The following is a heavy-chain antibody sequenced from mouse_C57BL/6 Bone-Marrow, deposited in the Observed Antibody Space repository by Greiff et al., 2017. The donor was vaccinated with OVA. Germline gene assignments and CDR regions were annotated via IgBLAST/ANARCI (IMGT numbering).Heavy chain of an antibody. Sequence: QVQLQQSGAELARPGASVKLSCKASGYTFTSYGISWVKQRTGQGLEWIGEIYPRSGNTYYNEKFKGKATLTADKSSSTAYMQLSSLTYEDSAVYYCAIITTVVARRYFDVWGTGTTVTVSS. V-gene: IGHV1-81*01. CDR2: IYPRSGNT. CDR3: AIITTVVARRYFDV. J-gene: IGHJ1*03. CDR1: GYTFTSYG. D-gene: IGHD1-1*01.